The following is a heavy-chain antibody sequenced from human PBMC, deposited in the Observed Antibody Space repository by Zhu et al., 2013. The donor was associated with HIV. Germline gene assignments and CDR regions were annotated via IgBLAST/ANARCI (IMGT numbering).Heavy chain of an antibody. Sequence: QVQLMQSGPEVKRPGSSVRVSCQASGVKLKYHAISWIRQAPGQGLEWLGSILPALASTKYGRNFQGRVSFTADTSQNTVYMELTNLKPDDTAVFYXARGGGHVVVAVGTFDVWGQGTSVTVSP. CDR1: GVKLKYHA. CDR3: ARGGGHVVVAVGTFDV. CDR2: ILPALAST. V-gene: IGHV1-69*09. J-gene: IGHJ3*01. D-gene: IGHD2-15*01.